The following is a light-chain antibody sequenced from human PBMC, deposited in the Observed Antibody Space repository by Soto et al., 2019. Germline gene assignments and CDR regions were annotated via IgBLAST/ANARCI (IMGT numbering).Light chain of an antibody. V-gene: IGLV2-23*01. Sequence: QSALTQPASVSGSPGQSITISCTGTSSDFGSYNLVSWDQQHPGKAPKLMIYEDSKRPSGVSNRFSGSKSGNTASLTISGLQAEDDADYYCCSYAGSSTYVFGTGTKVTVL. CDR3: CSYAGSSTYV. CDR1: SSDFGSYNL. J-gene: IGLJ1*01. CDR2: EDS.